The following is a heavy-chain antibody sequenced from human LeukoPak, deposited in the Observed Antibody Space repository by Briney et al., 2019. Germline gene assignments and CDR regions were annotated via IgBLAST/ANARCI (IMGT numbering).Heavy chain of an antibody. D-gene: IGHD1-1*01. CDR2: TYYSGTT. CDR3: ARRPGYFDY. V-gene: IGHV4-39*01. CDR1: GGSISSSSYH. Sequence: KPSETLALTCTVSGGSISSSSYHWGWIRQPPGKGLEWIGSTYYSGTTDYNPSLKSRVTISIDTPKNEFSLKLSSVSAADTAVYYCARRPGYFDYWGQGILVTVSS. J-gene: IGHJ4*02.